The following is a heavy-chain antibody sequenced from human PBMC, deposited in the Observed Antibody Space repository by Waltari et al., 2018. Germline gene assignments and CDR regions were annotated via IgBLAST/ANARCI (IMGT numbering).Heavy chain of an antibody. CDR2: INDDSNS. CDR1: GGSFSGYY. Sequence: QVQLQQWGAGLLKPSETLSLTCAIYGGSFSGYYWGWIRQHPGKGLEWIGDINDDSNSNYDPSLGSRVTISVGTSRNQFLLKLSSVIAADTSVYYCAREAPRGVVVSPYYMDLWAKGTTVTVSS. V-gene: IGHV4-34*01. D-gene: IGHD2-21*01. CDR3: AREAPRGVVVSPYYMDL. J-gene: IGHJ6*04.